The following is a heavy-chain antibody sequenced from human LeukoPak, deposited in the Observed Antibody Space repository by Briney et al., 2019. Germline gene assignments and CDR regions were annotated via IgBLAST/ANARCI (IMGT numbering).Heavy chain of an antibody. D-gene: IGHD5-18*01. V-gene: IGHV4-38-2*01. CDR1: GYSISSGYY. J-gene: IGHJ4*02. CDR2: IYHSGST. Sequence: PSETLSLTCAVSGYSISSGYYCGWIRQPPGKGLEWIGSIYHSGSTYYNPSLKSRVTISVDTSKNPFSLKLSSVTAADTAVYYCARYSYGTFDYWGQGTLVTVSS. CDR3: ARYSYGTFDY.